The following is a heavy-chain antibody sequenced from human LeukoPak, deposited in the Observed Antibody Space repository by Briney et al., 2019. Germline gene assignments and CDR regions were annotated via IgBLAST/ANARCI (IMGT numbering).Heavy chain of an antibody. CDR1: GVPFSSGVYY. D-gene: IGHD3-22*01. CDR2: IYYTGNT. Sequence: SETLSLTCTVSGVPFSSGVYYWSWIRQDPGKGLEWIGHIYYTGNTYYKPSLKSRVAIAVDTSKNQFSLKVNSVTAADTAVYYCARLGYDYGYYYYGMDVWGQGTTVTVSS. CDR3: ARLGYDYGYYYYGMDV. V-gene: IGHV4-31*03. J-gene: IGHJ6*02.